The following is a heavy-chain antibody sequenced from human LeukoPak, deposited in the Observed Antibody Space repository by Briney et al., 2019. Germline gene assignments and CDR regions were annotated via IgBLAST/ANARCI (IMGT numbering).Heavy chain of an antibody. CDR3: ARHSQWGLVPWTFDI. D-gene: IGHD2-8*01. V-gene: IGHV4-38-2*01. CDR1: SYPISSDYY. CDR2: IFHSGST. Sequence: PSETLSLTCAVSSYPISSDYYWGWIRQPPGKGLEWIGTIFHSGSTYYNPSLVSRVPMSVDTSKNQFSLKLYSVTAADTAVYSCARHSQWGLVPWTFDIWGRGTMVTVSS. J-gene: IGHJ3*02.